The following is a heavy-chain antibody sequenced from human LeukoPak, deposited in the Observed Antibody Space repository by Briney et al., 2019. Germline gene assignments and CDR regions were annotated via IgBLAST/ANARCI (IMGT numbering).Heavy chain of an antibody. D-gene: IGHD1-1*01. Sequence: GGSLRLSCAASGFTFDDYAMNWVRQAPGKGLEWVSAISGSGRSTYSADSVRGRFTTSRDNSKNILYLQMNNLRGEDTAVYYCAKAGARGNVNWFDSWGQGTLVTVSS. CDR1: GFTFDDYA. CDR3: AKAGARGNVNWFDS. V-gene: IGHV3-23*01. J-gene: IGHJ5*01. CDR2: ISGSGRST.